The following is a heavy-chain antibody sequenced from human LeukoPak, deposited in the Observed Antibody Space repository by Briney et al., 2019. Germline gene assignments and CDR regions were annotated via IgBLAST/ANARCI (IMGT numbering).Heavy chain of an antibody. J-gene: IGHJ4*02. CDR1: GYSFTSYW. Sequence: GESLKISCKASGYSFTSYWIGWVRQMPGKGLEWMAIIYPGDSDTRFSPSFQGQVTISADKSISTAYLQWHSLKASDTAIYFCARLTNTGWYSLDYWGQGTLVTVSS. D-gene: IGHD6-19*01. CDR3: ARLTNTGWYSLDY. V-gene: IGHV5-51*01. CDR2: IYPGDSDT.